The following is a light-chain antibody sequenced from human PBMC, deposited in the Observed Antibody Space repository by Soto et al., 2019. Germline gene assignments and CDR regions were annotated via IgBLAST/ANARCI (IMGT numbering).Light chain of an antibody. CDR2: EVN. CDR3: TSYADTRNFGVV. J-gene: IGLJ2*01. Sequence: QSALTQPPSASGSPGQSITISCNGTSSDVGGYNYVSCYQQHPGKAPKLMIYEVNKRPSGVPDRFSGSKSDNTASLTVSGLQAEDEADYYCTSYADTRNFGVVFGGGPKLTVL. CDR1: SSDVGGYNY. V-gene: IGLV2-8*01.